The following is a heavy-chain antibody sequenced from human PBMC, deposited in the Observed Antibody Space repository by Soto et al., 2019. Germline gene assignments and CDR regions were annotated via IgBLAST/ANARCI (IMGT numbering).Heavy chain of an antibody. CDR1: CGSVSSDSYY. Sequence: SETLSLTCTVSCGSVSSDSYYWSWIREPPGKGLEWIGYTYYSGSTNYNPSLKSRAIILVDTSTNQFSLKLRSVTAADTAVYYWARDLRSSNGRDVWGQGTTVTV. V-gene: IGHV4-61*01. D-gene: IGHD3-10*01. CDR3: ARDLRSSNGRDV. J-gene: IGHJ6*02. CDR2: TYYSGST.